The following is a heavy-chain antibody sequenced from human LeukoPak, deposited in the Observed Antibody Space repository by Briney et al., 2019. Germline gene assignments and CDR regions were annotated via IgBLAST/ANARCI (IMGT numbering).Heavy chain of an antibody. CDR1: GGSFSGCY. J-gene: IGHJ5*02. D-gene: IGHD3-10*01. V-gene: IGHV4-34*01. Sequence: SETLSLTCAVYGGSFSGCYWSWIREPPGKGLEWIGEMNHSGSTNYNPSLQSRGTISVDTSKNQFSLKLRSVTAADTAVYYCARELYYYGSGSYYNTNYNWFDPWGQGTLVTVSS. CDR2: MNHSGST. CDR3: ARELYYYGSGSYYNTNYNWFDP.